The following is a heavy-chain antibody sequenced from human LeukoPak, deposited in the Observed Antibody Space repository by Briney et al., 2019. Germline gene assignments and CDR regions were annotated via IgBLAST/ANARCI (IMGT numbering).Heavy chain of an antibody. CDR2: ISAYNGNT. CDR3: ARASWTTEGHWFDP. Sequence: ASVKVPCKASGYTFTSYGISWVRQAPGQGLEWMGWISAYNGNTNYAQKLQGRVTMTTDTSTSTVYMELRSLRSDDTAVYYCARASWTTEGHWFDPWGQGTLVTVSS. J-gene: IGHJ5*02. CDR1: GYTFTSYG. V-gene: IGHV1-18*01. D-gene: IGHD4-17*01.